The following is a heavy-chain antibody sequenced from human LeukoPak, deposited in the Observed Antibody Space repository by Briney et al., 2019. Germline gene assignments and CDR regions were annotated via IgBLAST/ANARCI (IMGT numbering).Heavy chain of an antibody. CDR1: GGYINGYY. V-gene: IGHV4-59*01. Sequence: SETLSLTCSVSGGYINGYYWNWIRQPPGKGLEWIGYMSYSGSTNYNPSLKSRVTISVDTSKNHFSLKLSSVNAADTAVYYCARAIFGMVYNRPPPPYYFDSWGQGTLLTVSS. D-gene: IGHD3-3*01. J-gene: IGHJ4*02. CDR3: ARAIFGMVYNRPPPPYYFDS. CDR2: MSYSGST.